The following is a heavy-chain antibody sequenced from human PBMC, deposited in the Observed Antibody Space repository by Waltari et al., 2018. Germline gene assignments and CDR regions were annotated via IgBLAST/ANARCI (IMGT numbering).Heavy chain of an antibody. CDR3: ARGPPGYSSGWYGLDV. V-gene: IGHV4-34*01. CDR1: GGSFSGYY. J-gene: IGHJ6*02. CDR2: INTSGST. D-gene: IGHD6-19*01. Sequence: QVQLQQWGEGLLKPSETLSLTCVVYGGSFSGYYWSWVRQPPGKGLEWIGEINTSGSTNYNPSLKSRITMSVDTSNQFSLKLSSVTAADTAVYYCARGPPGYSSGWYGLDVWGQGTTVTVSS.